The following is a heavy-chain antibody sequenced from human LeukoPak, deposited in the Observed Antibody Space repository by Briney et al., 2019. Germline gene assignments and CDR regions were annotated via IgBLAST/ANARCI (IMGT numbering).Heavy chain of an antibody. Sequence: SETLSLTCAVYGGSFSGYYWSWLRQPPGKGLEWIGEINHSGSTNYNPSLKSRVTISVDTSKNQFSLKLSSVTAADTAVYYCASKRKKYYYDSSGYSYWGQGTLVTVSS. CDR1: GGSFSGYY. D-gene: IGHD3-22*01. V-gene: IGHV4-34*01. J-gene: IGHJ4*02. CDR3: ASKRKKYYYDSSGYSY. CDR2: INHSGST.